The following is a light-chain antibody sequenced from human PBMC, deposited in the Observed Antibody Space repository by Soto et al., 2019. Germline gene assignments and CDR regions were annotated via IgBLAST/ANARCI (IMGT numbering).Light chain of an antibody. J-gene: IGLJ2*01. V-gene: IGLV1-40*01. CDR2: GNS. CDR3: QSYDSSLSGSGVV. CDR1: SSNIGAGYD. Sequence: QLVLTQPPSVSGAPGQRVTISCTGSSSNIGAGYDVRWYQQLPGTAPKLLIYGNSNRPSGVPDRFSGSKSGTSASLAITGLQAEDEADYYCQSYDSSLSGSGVVFGGGTKVTVL.